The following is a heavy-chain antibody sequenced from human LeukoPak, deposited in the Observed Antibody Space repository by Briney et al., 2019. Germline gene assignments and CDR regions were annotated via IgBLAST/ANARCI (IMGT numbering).Heavy chain of an antibody. Sequence: PPETLSLTCTVSGGSISSSSYFWGWIRQPPGKGLEWIVSIYYSVSTYYNPSLKSRVTISVDTSKNQFSLKLSSVTAADTAVYYCARLGLYSSGVADFWGQGTPVTVSS. CDR2: IYYSVST. V-gene: IGHV4-39*01. CDR1: GGSISSSSYF. CDR3: ARLGLYSSGVADF. D-gene: IGHD6-25*01. J-gene: IGHJ4*02.